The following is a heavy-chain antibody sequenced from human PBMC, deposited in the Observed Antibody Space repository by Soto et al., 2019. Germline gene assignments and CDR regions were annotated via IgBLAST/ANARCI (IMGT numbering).Heavy chain of an antibody. CDR2: IIPIFGTT. Sequence: QVQLVQSGAEVKKPGSSVKVSCKASGGTFSSYAISWVRQAPGQGLEWMGGIIPIFGTTNYAQKFQGRVMITAAESTSTAYMELSSLRSEDTAVYYCARVVTVVKSFHYWYFDLWGRGTLVTVSS. V-gene: IGHV1-69*12. CDR1: GGTFSSYA. J-gene: IGHJ2*01. D-gene: IGHD2-15*01. CDR3: ARVVTVVKSFHYWYFDL.